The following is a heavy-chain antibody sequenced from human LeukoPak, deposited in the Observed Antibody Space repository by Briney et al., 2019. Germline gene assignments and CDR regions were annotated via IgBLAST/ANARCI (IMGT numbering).Heavy chain of an antibody. Sequence: PGGSLRLSFAASGFTFRNAWLSWVRPAPGKGGEWVGRIKSKTNGGTTYFAAPMKGRFTISREDSKNTLYLQMNSLKTEDTAVYYCTLNYDSSGSLFDYWGQGTLVTVSS. CDR1: GFTFRNAW. D-gene: IGHD3-22*01. CDR2: IKSKTNGGTT. CDR3: TLNYDSSGSLFDY. J-gene: IGHJ4*02. V-gene: IGHV3-15*01.